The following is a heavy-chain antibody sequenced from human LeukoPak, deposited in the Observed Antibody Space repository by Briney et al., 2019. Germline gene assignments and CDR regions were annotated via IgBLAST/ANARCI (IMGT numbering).Heavy chain of an antibody. CDR3: ARAARTLDF. CDR2: INWNGGST. Sequence: GGSLRLSCAASGFTFDDYGMSWVRQAPGKGLEWVSGINWNGGSTGYADSVKGRFTMSRDNAKNSLSLQMSSLTAEDTAVYYCARAARTLDFWGQGALVTVSS. D-gene: IGHD1-7*01. J-gene: IGHJ4*02. V-gene: IGHV3-20*04. CDR1: GFTFDDYG.